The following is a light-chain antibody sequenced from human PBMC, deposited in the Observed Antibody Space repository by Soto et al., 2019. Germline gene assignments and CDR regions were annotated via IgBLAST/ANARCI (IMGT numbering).Light chain of an antibody. CDR1: QSVRDY. CDR3: QQRVNWPPT. V-gene: IGKV3-11*01. J-gene: IGKJ4*01. CDR2: DAS. Sequence: VLTQSPARLSLSPGERATLSCRAGQSVRDYLAWYQQKPGQPPRLLFFDASNRATGVPDRFSAGGSGTDFTLIISSLEPEDFAVYYCQQRVNWPPTFGGGTKLEI.